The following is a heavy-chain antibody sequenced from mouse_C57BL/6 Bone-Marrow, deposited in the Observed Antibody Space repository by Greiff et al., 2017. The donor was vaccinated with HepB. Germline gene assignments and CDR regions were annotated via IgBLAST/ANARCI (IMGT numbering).Heavy chain of an antibody. Sequence: EVQRVESGGDLVKPGGSLKLSCAASGFTFSSYGMSWVRQTPDKRLEWVATISSGGSYTYYPDSVKGRFTISRDNAKNTLYLQMSSLKSEDTAMYYCARYGYDVGAWFAYWGQGTLVTVSA. CDR2: ISSGGSYT. D-gene: IGHD2-2*01. CDR3: ARYGYDVGAWFAY. J-gene: IGHJ3*01. CDR1: GFTFSSYG. V-gene: IGHV5-6*01.